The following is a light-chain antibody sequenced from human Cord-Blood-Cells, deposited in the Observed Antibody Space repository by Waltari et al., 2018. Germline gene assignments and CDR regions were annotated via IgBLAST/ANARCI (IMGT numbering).Light chain of an antibody. V-gene: IGLV4-69*01. CDR3: QTWGTGIRV. Sequence: QLVLTQSPSASASLGASVTLTCTLSSGHSSYAIAWHQQQPEKGPRYLMKLNSDGSHSKGDGIPDRFSGSSSGAERDLTISSRQAEDGADYYGQTWGTGIRVFGGGTKLTVL. CDR1: SGHSSYA. CDR2: LNSDGSH. J-gene: IGLJ3*02.